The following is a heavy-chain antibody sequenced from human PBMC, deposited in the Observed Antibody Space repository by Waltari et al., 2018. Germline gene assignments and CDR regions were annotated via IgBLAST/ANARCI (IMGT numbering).Heavy chain of an antibody. CDR2: LSGSGGST. CDR3: AKDGGGYCSSTSCFSYYYMDV. Sequence: EVQLVESGGGLVQPGGSLRLSCAASGFTFSSYAMSWVRQAPGKGLEWVSALSGSGGSTYYADSLNGRFTISRDNSKNTLYLQMNSLRAEDTAVYYCAKDGGGYCSSTSCFSYYYMDVWGKGTTVTVSS. V-gene: IGHV3-23*04. CDR1: GFTFSSYA. D-gene: IGHD2-2*01. J-gene: IGHJ6*03.